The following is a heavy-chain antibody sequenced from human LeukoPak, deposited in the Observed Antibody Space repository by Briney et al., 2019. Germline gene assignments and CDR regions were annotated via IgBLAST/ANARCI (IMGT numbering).Heavy chain of an antibody. J-gene: IGHJ4*02. CDR1: GYTFTGSY. CDR3: ARGASQQLVDY. D-gene: IGHD6-13*01. Sequence: ASVKVSCKASGYTFTGSYMHWVRQAPGQGLEWMGWINPNTGGTNYAQQFQGRVTMTRDTSISTAYMELSRLRSDDTAVYYCARGASQQLVDYWGQGTLVTVSS. CDR2: INPNTGGT. V-gene: IGHV1-2*02.